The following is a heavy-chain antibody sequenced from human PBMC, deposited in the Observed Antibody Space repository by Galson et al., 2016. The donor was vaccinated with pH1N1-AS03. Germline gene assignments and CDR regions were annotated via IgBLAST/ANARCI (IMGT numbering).Heavy chain of an antibody. J-gene: IGHJ6*02. CDR1: GYIFTDFY. CDR3: ARDPRGPCSSATCATTYYFGMDV. CDR2: INPKNGVT. V-gene: IGHV1-2*04. D-gene: IGHD1-26*01. Sequence: SVKVSCKASGYIFTDFYVHWVRQAPGQGLEWMGWINPKNGVTNYAQKFQAWVTMTGDTSISTAYMELHGLKSDDTAVYYCARDPRGPCSSATCATTYYFGMDVRGQGTTVIVSS.